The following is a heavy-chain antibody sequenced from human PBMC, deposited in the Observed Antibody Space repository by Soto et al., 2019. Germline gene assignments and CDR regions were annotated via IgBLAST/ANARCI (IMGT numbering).Heavy chain of an antibody. Sequence: QVQLVESGGGVVQPGRSLRLSCAASGFTFSSYGMHWVRQAPGKGLEWVAVIWYDGSNKYYADSVKGRFTISRDNSKNTLYVQMNSLRAEDTAVYYCARVEHIVVVTAIAYGMDVWGQGTTVTVSS. V-gene: IGHV3-33*01. CDR3: ARVEHIVVVTAIAYGMDV. CDR1: GFTFSSYG. D-gene: IGHD2-21*02. J-gene: IGHJ6*02. CDR2: IWYDGSNK.